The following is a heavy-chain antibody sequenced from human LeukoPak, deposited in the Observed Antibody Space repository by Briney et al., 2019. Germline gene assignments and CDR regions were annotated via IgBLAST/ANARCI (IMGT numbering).Heavy chain of an antibody. Sequence: ASVKVSCKASGHTFTNYYIHWMRQAPGQGLEWMGIINPSGGSNSNAQNFQGRVTMTRDTSTSTVYMEMSSLRCEDTAVYYCARVGDSSNSWFDPWGQGTLVTVSS. CDR1: GHTFTNYY. V-gene: IGHV1-46*01. J-gene: IGHJ5*02. CDR2: INPSGGSN. CDR3: ARVGDSSNSWFDP. D-gene: IGHD6-19*01.